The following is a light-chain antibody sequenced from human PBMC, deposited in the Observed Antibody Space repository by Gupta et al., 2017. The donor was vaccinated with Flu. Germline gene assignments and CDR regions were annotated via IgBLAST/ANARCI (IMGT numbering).Light chain of an antibody. CDR2: AVD. CDR3: NSYTTSTTPGV. V-gene: IGLV2-14*01. Sequence: ITISCTGTSSDIETYTFVSWYQQHPGKAPKLIIYAVDRRPSGVSNRFSGSKSGNTASLTISGLQAEDEANYYCNSYTTSTTPGVFGGGTKLTVL. CDR1: SSDIETYTF. J-gene: IGLJ2*01.